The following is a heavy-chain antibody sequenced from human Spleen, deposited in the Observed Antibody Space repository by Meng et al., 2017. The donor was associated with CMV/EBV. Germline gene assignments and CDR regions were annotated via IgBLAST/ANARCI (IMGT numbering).Heavy chain of an antibody. D-gene: IGHD5-18*01. Sequence: SETLSLTCTVSGGSISDYYWSWIRQPPGKGLEWTGYIHYTGSTNYNPSLKSRVTISLDTSKKQFSLELSSATAADTAVYYCARRYNYGYGLDVWGQGTTVTVSS. V-gene: IGHV4-59*13. CDR2: IHYTGST. CDR1: GGSISDYY. CDR3: ARRYNYGYGLDV. J-gene: IGHJ6*02.